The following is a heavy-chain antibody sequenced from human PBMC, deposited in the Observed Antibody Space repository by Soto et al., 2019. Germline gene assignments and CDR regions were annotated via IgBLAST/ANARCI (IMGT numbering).Heavy chain of an antibody. CDR3: ARYDSCGYHTESYHHYGKDV. D-gene: IGHD3-22*01. CDR1: GYSFTSYW. Sequence: PGESLKISCKGSGYSFTSYWIGWVRQMPGKGLEWMGIIYPGDSDTRYSPSFQGQVTISADKSISTAYLQWSSLKASDTAMYYCARYDSCGYHTESYHHYGKDVWAQLNTDPGSS. V-gene: IGHV5-51*01. J-gene: IGHJ6*02. CDR2: IYPGDSDT.